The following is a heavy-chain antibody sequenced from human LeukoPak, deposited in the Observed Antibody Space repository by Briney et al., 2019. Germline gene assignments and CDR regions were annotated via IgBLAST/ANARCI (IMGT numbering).Heavy chain of an antibody. D-gene: IGHD3-16*02. CDR3: ARDRSYLVDS. CDR2: ISGSGGNT. Sequence: PGGSLRLSCAASGFTFSSYAMSWVRQAPGKGLEWVSSISGSGGNTFYADSVKGRFTISRDNSKNTLYLQMNSLRAEDTAVYYCARDRSYLVDSWGQGTLVTVSS. J-gene: IGHJ4*02. CDR1: GFTFSSYA. V-gene: IGHV3-23*01.